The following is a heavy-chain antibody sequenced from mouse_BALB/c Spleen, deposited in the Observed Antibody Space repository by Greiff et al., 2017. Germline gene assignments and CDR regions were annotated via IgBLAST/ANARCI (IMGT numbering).Heavy chain of an antibody. Sequence: QVQLKESGAELARPGASVKLSCKASGYTFTDYYINWVKQRTGQGLEWIGEIYPGSGNTYYNEKFKGKATLTADKSSSTAYMQLSSLTSEDSAVYFRARNYGNYRGWFAYWGQGTLVTVSA. V-gene: IGHV1-77*01. J-gene: IGHJ3*01. CDR2: IYPGSGNT. D-gene: IGHD2-1*01. CDR1: GYTFTDYY. CDR3: ARNYGNYRGWFAY.